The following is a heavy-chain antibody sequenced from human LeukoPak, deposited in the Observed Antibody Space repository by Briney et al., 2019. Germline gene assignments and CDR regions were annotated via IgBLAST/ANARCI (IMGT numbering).Heavy chain of an antibody. V-gene: IGHV1-69*05. CDR2: IIPIFGTA. CDR3: ARDALIDYYDSSGPHDY. Sequence: SSVKVSCKASGGTFSSYAISWARQAPGQGLEWMGRIIPIFGTANYAQKFQGRVTITTDESTSTAYMELSSLRSEDTAVYYCARDALIDYYDSSGPHDYWGQGTLVTVSS. J-gene: IGHJ4*02. CDR1: GGTFSSYA. D-gene: IGHD3-22*01.